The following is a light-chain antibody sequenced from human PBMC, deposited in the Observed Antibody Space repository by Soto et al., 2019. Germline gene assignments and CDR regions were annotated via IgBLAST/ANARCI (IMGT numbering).Light chain of an antibody. CDR3: QQSYNTPIT. CDR2: GAS. J-gene: IGKJ5*01. CDR1: QSLSSSS. Sequence: EIVVTQSPGTLSMSPGERATLSCWASQSLSSSSLAWYQQKPGQAPRLLISGASSRAADIPDRFTGSGSGTHFTLTISGLEPEDFATYFCQQSYNTPITFGQGTRLEIK. V-gene: IGKV3-20*01.